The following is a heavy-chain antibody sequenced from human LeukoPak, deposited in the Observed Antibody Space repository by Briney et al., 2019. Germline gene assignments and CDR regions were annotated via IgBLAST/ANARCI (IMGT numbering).Heavy chain of an antibody. D-gene: IGHD2-15*01. CDR1: GFTFSSYW. CDR3: AAHVNDAGGFGY. CDR2: IKQDGSEK. Sequence: PAGSLRLSCAASGFTFSSYWMTWVRQAPEKGLEWVANIKQDGSEKYYVDSVKGRFTISRDNAKISLFLQMNNLRAEDTAVYYCAAHVNDAGGFGYWGQGTLVAVSS. J-gene: IGHJ4*02. V-gene: IGHV3-7*01.